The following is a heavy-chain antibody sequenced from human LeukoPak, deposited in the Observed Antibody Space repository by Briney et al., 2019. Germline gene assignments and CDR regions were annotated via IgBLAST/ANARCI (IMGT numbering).Heavy chain of an antibody. D-gene: IGHD5-12*01. CDR2: ISSNGGST. V-gene: IGHV3-64*01. CDR1: GFTFSSYA. Sequence: GGSLRLSCAASGFTFSSYAMHWVRQAPGKGLEYVSAISSNGGSTYYANSVKGRFTISRDNSKNTLYLQMNSLRAEDTAVYYCARGPSGYHNTGGQGTLVTVSS. J-gene: IGHJ4*02. CDR3: ARGPSGYHNT.